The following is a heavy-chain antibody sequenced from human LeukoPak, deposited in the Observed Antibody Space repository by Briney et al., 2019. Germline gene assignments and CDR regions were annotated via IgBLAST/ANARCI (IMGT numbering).Heavy chain of an antibody. D-gene: IGHD4-17*01. V-gene: IGHV3-30*02. CDR2: IRYDGSNK. Sequence: GGSLRLSCAASGFTFSSYGMHWVRQAPGKGLEWVAFIRYDGSNKYYADSVKGRFTISRDNSKNTLYLQMNSLRAEDTAVYYCAKDGLGYGDYSGVDYWGQGPWSPSPQ. J-gene: IGHJ4*02. CDR1: GFTFSSYG. CDR3: AKDGLGYGDYSGVDY.